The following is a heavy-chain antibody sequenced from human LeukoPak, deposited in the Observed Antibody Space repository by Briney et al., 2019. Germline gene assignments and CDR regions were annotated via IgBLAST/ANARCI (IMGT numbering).Heavy chain of an antibody. D-gene: IGHD3-22*01. Sequence: SSETLSLTCTVSGGSISGYYWSWIRQPPGKGLEWIGEINHSGSTNYNPSLKSRVTISVDTSKNQFSLKLSSVTAADTAVYYCAASPAYYDSSGCWGQGTLVTVSS. CDR1: GGSISGYY. CDR2: INHSGST. CDR3: AASPAYYDSSGC. J-gene: IGHJ4*02. V-gene: IGHV4-34*01.